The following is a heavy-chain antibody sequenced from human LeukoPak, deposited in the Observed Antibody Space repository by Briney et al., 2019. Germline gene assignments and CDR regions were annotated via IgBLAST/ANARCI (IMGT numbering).Heavy chain of an antibody. V-gene: IGHV3-30*18. CDR3: AKVVSGQLPYYFDY. CDR2: ISYDGSNK. CDR1: GFTFSSYG. Sequence: PGGSLRLSCAASGFTFSSYGMHWVRQAPGKGLEWVAVISYDGSNKYYADSAKGRFTISRDNSKNTLYLQMNSLRAEDTAVYYCAKVVSGQLPYYFDYWGQGTLVTVSS. D-gene: IGHD2-2*01. J-gene: IGHJ4*02.